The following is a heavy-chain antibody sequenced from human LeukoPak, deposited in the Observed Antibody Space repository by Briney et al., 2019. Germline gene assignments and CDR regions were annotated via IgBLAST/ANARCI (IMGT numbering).Heavy chain of an antibody. CDR1: GFTFRSYG. CDR2: ISSSGSTI. Sequence: GGSLRLSCAASGFTFRSYGMHWVRQAPGKGLEWVSYISSSGSTIYYGDSVKGLFTISRDDAKNSLFLQMNSLRAEDTATYYCARGEFGDYYYFYMDVWGSGTTVTVSS. CDR3: ARGEFGDYYYFYMDV. D-gene: IGHD2/OR15-2a*01. J-gene: IGHJ6*03. V-gene: IGHV3-48*04.